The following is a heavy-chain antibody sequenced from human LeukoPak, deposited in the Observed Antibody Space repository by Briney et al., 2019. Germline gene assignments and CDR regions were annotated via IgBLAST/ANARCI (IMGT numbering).Heavy chain of an antibody. CDR3: AKDTSIGRYCTNGVCSPFDY. J-gene: IGHJ4*02. V-gene: IGHV3-23*01. CDR2: IIGSGDRT. D-gene: IGHD2-8*01. Sequence: GGSLRLSCAASGFTFRNYVMSWVRQAPGKGLEWVSSIIGSGDRTYYADSVRGRFTISRDNSKNTVYLQMNSLRAEDTAVYYCAKDTSIGRYCTNGVCSPFDYWGQGTLVTVSS. CDR1: GFTFRNYV.